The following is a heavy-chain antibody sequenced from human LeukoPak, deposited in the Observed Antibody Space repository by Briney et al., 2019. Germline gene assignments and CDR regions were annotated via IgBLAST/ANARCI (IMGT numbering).Heavy chain of an antibody. V-gene: IGHV3-30*03. Sequence: GGSLRLSCAASGFTFSSYGMHWVRQAPGKGREWLAVLSYDGSNKYYADSVKGRFTISRDNSKNTLYLQMNSLRAEDTAVYYCARDGGYDFWSGYYQDYWGQGTLVTVSS. CDR1: GFTFSSYG. J-gene: IGHJ4*02. D-gene: IGHD3-3*01. CDR3: ARDGGYDFWSGYYQDY. CDR2: LSYDGSNK.